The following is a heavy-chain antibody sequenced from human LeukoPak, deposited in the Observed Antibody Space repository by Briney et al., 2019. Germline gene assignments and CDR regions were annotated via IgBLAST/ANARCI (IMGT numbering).Heavy chain of an antibody. CDR3: ARLNDYGDYSSYYYYGMDV. Sequence: GGSLRLPCAASGFTFGAYTINWVRQAPGKGLEWVSSISSSSSHIYYADSVKGRFTISRDNAKNSLYLQMNSLRAEDTAVYYCARLNDYGDYSSYYYYGMDVWGQGTTVTVSS. CDR2: ISSSSSHI. CDR1: GFTFGAYT. V-gene: IGHV3-21*01. D-gene: IGHD4-17*01. J-gene: IGHJ6*02.